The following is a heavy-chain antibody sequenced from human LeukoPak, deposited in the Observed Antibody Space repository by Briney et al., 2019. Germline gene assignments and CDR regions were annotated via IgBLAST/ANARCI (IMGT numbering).Heavy chain of an antibody. Sequence: PGGSLRLSCAASGFTVSSNYMSWVRQATGKGLEGVSLIYSGGSTYYADSVKGRFTISRDNSKNTLYLQMNSLRAEDTAVYYCARGDIVATSDWGQGTLVTVSS. V-gene: IGHV3-66*02. CDR2: IYSGGST. J-gene: IGHJ4*02. CDR3: ARGDIVATSD. CDR1: GFTVSSNY. D-gene: IGHD5-12*01.